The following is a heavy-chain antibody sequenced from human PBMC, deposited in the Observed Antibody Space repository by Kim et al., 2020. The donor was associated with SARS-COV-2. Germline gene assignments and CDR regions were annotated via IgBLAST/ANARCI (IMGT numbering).Heavy chain of an antibody. D-gene: IGHD2-2*01. V-gene: IGHV7-4-1*02. CDR1: GYTFTSYA. Sequence: ASVKVSCKASGYTFTSYAMNWVRQAPGQGLEWMGWINTNTGNPTYAQGFTGRFVFSLDTSVSTAYLQISSLKAEDTAVYYCYALPPSNWFDPWGQGTLVTVSS. CDR2: INTNTGNP. J-gene: IGHJ5*02. CDR3: YALPPSNWFDP.